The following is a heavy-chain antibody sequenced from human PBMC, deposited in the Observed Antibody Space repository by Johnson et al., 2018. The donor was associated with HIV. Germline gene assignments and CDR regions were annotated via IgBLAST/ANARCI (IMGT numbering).Heavy chain of an antibody. J-gene: IGHJ3*02. V-gene: IGHV3-11*04. CDR1: GFTFSDYY. Sequence: QMLLVESGGGLVKPGGSLRLSCVASGFTFSDYYMSWIRQAPGKGLEWVSYISSSGSTIYYADSVKGRFTISRDNAKNSLYLQMNSLRAEDTAVYYCAKVNRMGQWLAGGGAFDIWGQGTMVTVSS. D-gene: IGHD6-19*01. CDR2: ISSSGSTI. CDR3: AKVNRMGQWLAGGGAFDI.